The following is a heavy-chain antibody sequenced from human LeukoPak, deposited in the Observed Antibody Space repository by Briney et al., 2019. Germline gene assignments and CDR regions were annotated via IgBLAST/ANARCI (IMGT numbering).Heavy chain of an antibody. J-gene: IGHJ5*02. CDR1: GFTFSSYW. Sequence: PGGSLRLSCTVSGFTFSSYWMSWVRQAPGKGLERVANIEHDGTTKFYLDSVKGRFTISRDNARSSLYLQMDSLRAEDTAVYYCARDMGNSRIGGWFDPWGQGTLVTVSS. D-gene: IGHD1-26*01. V-gene: IGHV3-7*03. CDR2: IEHDGTTK. CDR3: ARDMGNSRIGGWFDP.